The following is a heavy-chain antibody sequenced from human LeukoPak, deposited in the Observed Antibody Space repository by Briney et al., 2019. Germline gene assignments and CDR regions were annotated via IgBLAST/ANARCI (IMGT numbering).Heavy chain of an antibody. V-gene: IGHV3-30*03. CDR2: ISYDGSNK. CDR3: ASGRRGDYYDSSGYYDY. CDR1: GFTFSSYG. D-gene: IGHD3-22*01. Sequence: GGSLRLSCAASGFTFSSYGMHWVRQAPGKGLEWVAVISYDGSNKYYADSVKGRFTISRDNSKNTLYLQMNGLRAEDTAVYYCASGRRGDYYDSSGYYDYWGQGTLVTVSS. J-gene: IGHJ4*02.